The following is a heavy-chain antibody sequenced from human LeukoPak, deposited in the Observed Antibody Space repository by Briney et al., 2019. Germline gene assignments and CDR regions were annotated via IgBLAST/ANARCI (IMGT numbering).Heavy chain of an antibody. Sequence: SVKVSCKASGGTFSSYAISWVRQAPGQGLEWMGRIVPILGIANYAQKFQGRVTITADKSTSTAYMELSSLRSEDTAVYYCAREFAPYGDYRYYFDYWGQGTLVTVSS. D-gene: IGHD4-17*01. J-gene: IGHJ4*02. V-gene: IGHV1-69*04. CDR3: AREFAPYGDYRYYFDY. CDR2: IVPILGIA. CDR1: GGTFSSYA.